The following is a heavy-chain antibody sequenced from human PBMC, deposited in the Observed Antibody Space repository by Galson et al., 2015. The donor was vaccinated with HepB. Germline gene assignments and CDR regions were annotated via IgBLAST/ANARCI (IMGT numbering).Heavy chain of an antibody. Sequence: SLRLSCAASGFTFSVSAMNWVRQAPGKGLEWVASISGGGGGTYYTDSVKDRFTISRDNSKNTLFLQMNGLRADDTALYYCAKAGYDFWSGSYRVFDFWGPGVLVTVSS. CDR2: ISGGGGGT. J-gene: IGHJ4*02. CDR3: AKAGYDFWSGSYRVFDF. D-gene: IGHD3/OR15-3a*01. CDR1: GFTFSVSA. V-gene: IGHV3-23*01.